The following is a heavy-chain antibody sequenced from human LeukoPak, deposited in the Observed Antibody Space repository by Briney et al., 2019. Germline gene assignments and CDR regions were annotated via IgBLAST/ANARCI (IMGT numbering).Heavy chain of an antibody. CDR1: GGSISSGTYY. J-gene: IGHJ6*03. Sequence: SETLSLTCTVSGGSISSGTYYWAWIHQPPGRGLEWIGTIYHSGSTNYNPSLKSRATISVDTSKNQFSLKLSSVTAADTAVYYCARHSIPTYYDILAGYRNYYYYMDVWGKGTTVTISS. D-gene: IGHD3-9*01. CDR3: ARHSIPTYYDILAGYRNYYYYMDV. CDR2: IYHSGST. V-gene: IGHV4-39*01.